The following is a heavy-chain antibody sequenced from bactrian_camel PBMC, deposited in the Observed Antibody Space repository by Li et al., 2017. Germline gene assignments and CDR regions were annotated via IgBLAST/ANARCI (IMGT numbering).Heavy chain of an antibody. J-gene: IGHJ4*01. CDR1: TYFHSEYC. CDR2: IDSDGSP. V-gene: IGHV3S1*01. Sequence: HVQLVESGGGSVQAGGSLRLSCGPTTYFHSEYCMGWFRQTPGKAREWIAAIDSDGSPSYADSVKGRFTISADSEVNILYLQMNALKSEDTAIYTCARREKDTYSGYPRTCIFALRAGTNAVGQGTQVTVS. D-gene: IGHD3*01.